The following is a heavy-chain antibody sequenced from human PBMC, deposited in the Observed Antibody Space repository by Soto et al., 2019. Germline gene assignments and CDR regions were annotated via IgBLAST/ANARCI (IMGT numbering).Heavy chain of an antibody. CDR3: ARDPVDIVATYFNY. CDR1: GFTFSSYW. Sequence: ESGGGLVQPGGSLRLSCAASGFTFSSYWMSWVRQAPGKGLEWVANIKQDGSEKYYVDSVKGRFTISRDNAKNSLYLQMNSLRAEDTAVYYCARDPVDIVATYFNYWGQGTLVTVSS. D-gene: IGHD5-12*01. CDR2: IKQDGSEK. J-gene: IGHJ4*02. V-gene: IGHV3-7*01.